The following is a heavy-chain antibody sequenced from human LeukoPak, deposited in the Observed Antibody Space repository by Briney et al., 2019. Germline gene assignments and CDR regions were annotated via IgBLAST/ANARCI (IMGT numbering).Heavy chain of an antibody. V-gene: IGHV3-23*01. Sequence: QTGGSLRLSSAASGFSFNNYVMSWVRQAPGKGLEWVSAISGDGARTYYADSVKGRFTISRDNSKNTLDLQMNSLRAEDTAIYYCAKTVVVITFRFDSWGQGSLVTVSS. CDR3: AKTVVVITFRFDS. CDR1: GFSFNNYV. CDR2: ISGDGART. D-gene: IGHD2-21*01. J-gene: IGHJ4*02.